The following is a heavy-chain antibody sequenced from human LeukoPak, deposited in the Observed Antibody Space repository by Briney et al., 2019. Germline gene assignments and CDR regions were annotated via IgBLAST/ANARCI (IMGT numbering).Heavy chain of an antibody. CDR1: GFTFSGYA. CDR3: VSLYDILTGYYEPFDY. J-gene: IGHJ4*02. V-gene: IGHV3-23*01. Sequence: HPEGSLRLSCAASGFTFSGYAMSWVRQAPGKGLEWVPAISGSGGSTYYADSVKGRFTISRDNSKNTLYLQMNSLRAEDTAVYYCVSLYDILTGYYEPFDYWGQGTLVTVSS. D-gene: IGHD3-9*01. CDR2: ISGSGGST.